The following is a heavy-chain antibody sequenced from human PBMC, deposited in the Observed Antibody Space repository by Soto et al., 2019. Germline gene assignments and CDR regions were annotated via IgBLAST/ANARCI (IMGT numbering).Heavy chain of an antibody. J-gene: IGHJ4*02. CDR2: LSDGSTYI. D-gene: IGHD4-17*01. Sequence: EVQLVESGGDLVKPGTSLRLSCAASGFAFRSYAMNWVRQAPGKGLEWVSSLSDGSTYIYYAESVKGRFTISRDNAKNSLYPQMNSLRAEDTAVYYCARESDGALGYWGQGSLVTVSS. CDR3: ARESDGALGY. CDR1: GFAFRSYA. V-gene: IGHV3-21*01.